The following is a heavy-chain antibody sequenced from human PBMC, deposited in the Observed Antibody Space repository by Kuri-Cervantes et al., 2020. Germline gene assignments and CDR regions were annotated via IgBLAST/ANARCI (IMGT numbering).Heavy chain of an antibody. D-gene: IGHD3-22*01. CDR1: GFTFSSYW. CDR3: AGASSGYYGWFAP. CDR2: IKQDGSGK. V-gene: IGHV3-7*01. J-gene: IGHJ5*02. Sequence: GGSLRLSCAASGFTFSSYWTSWVRQAPGKGLEWVANIKQDGSGKYYVDSVKGRFTISKDNSKNTLFLQMNSLRAEDTAVYYCAGASSGYYGWFAPWGQGTLVTVSS.